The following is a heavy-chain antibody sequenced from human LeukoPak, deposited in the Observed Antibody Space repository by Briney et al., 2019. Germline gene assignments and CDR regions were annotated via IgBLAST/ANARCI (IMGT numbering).Heavy chain of an antibody. CDR1: GFSFHTYG. D-gene: IGHD3-10*01. CDR2: MSYDGRDI. J-gene: IGHJ4*02. CDR3: AKEHRVGASRGLDY. Sequence: PGRSLRLSCAASGFSFHTYGMHCVRQALSKGPEWVALMSYDGRDIYYADSVKGRFTISRYNAKNTLYLQMNSLRTEDTAVYYCAKEHRVGASRGLDYYGQGTLVTVSS. V-gene: IGHV3-30*18.